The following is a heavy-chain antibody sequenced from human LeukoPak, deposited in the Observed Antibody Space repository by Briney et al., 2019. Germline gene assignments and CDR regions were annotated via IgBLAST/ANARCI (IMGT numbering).Heavy chain of an antibody. CDR2: ISYDGSNK. V-gene: IGHV3-30*04. D-gene: IGHD4-17*01. J-gene: IGHJ6*04. CDR3: ARDLVEDAAVTYRLYGMDV. Sequence: GRSLRLSCAASGFTFSSYAMHWVRQAPGKGLEWVAVISYDGSNKYYADSVKGRFTISRDNSKNTLYLQMNSLRAEDTAVYYCARDLVEDAAVTYRLYGMDVGGKGTTVTVSS. CDR1: GFTFSSYA.